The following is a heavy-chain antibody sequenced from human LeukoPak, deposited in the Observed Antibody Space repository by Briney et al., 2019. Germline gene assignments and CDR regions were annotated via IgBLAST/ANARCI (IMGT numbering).Heavy chain of an antibody. J-gene: IGHJ6*03. CDR3: ARGSSGSYYNYYYMDV. CDR1: GGSISSYY. CDR2: IYTSGST. Sequence: SETLSLTCTVSGGSISSYYWSWIRQPPGQGLEWIGYIYTSGSTNYNPSLKSRVTISVDTSKNQFSLKLSSVTAADTAVYYCARGSSGSYYNYYYMDVWGKGTTVTVSS. D-gene: IGHD1-26*01. V-gene: IGHV4-4*09.